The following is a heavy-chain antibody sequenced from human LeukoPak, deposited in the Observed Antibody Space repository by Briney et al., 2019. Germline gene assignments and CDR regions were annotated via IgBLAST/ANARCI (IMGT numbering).Heavy chain of an antibody. D-gene: IGHD4-17*01. CDR1: GVSISSDNW. Sequence: PSETLSLTCAVSGVSISSDNWWSWVRQPPGKGLEWIGEIYHRGSTNYNPSLKSRVTMSVDKSKKQFSLKLSSVTAADTAVYYCARDGGYGDSGFDYWGQGTLVTVSS. J-gene: IGHJ4*02. CDR2: IYHRGST. V-gene: IGHV4-4*02. CDR3: ARDGGYGDSGFDY.